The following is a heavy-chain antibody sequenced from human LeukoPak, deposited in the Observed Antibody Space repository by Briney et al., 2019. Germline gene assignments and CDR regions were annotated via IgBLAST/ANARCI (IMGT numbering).Heavy chain of an antibody. CDR2: IIPIFGTA. CDR3: ARRGTTGTTSWFGP. J-gene: IGHJ5*02. CDR1: GGTFSSYA. D-gene: IGHD1-1*01. V-gene: IGHV1-69*01. Sequence: VASVKVSCKASGGTFSSYAISWVRQAPGQGLEWMGGIIPIFGTANYAQKFQGRVTITADESTSTAYMELSSLRSEDTAVYYCARRGTTGTTSWFGPWGQGTLVTVSS.